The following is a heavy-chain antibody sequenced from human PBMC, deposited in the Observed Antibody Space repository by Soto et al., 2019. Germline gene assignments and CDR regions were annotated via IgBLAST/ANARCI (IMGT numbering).Heavy chain of an antibody. V-gene: IGHV4-34*01. CDR2: INHSGRT. CDR1: DGSFSGYY. CDR3: ARICSSASCSPSYGMDV. J-gene: IGHJ6*02. Sequence: PSETLSLTCAVYDGSFSGYYWSWIRQPPGRGLEWIGEINHSGRTNYNPSLKSRVTISIDVSKKQFSLKKSSVTAADTALYYCARICSSASCSPSYGMDVWGQGTPVTVSS. D-gene: IGHD2-2*01.